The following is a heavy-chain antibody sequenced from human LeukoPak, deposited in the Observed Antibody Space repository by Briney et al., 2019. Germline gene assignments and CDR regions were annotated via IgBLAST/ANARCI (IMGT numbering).Heavy chain of an antibody. V-gene: IGHV4-39*07. Sequence: SETLSLTCTVSGGSISSSSYYWGWIRQPPGKGLEWIGSIYYSGSTYYNPSLKSRVTISVDTSKNQFSLKLSSVTAADTAVYYCARVSGGLRSAPIDYWGQGTLVTVSS. CDR2: IYYSGST. CDR1: GGSISSSSYY. CDR3: ARVSGGLRSAPIDY. J-gene: IGHJ4*02. D-gene: IGHD3-16*01.